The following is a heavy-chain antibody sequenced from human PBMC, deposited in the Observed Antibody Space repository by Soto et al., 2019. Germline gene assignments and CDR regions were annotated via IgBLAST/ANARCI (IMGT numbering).Heavy chain of an antibody. V-gene: IGHV2-26*01. D-gene: IGHD2-2*01. Sequence: QVTLKESGPVLVKPTETLTLTCTVSGFSLSNARMGVSWIRQPPGKALEWLAHIFSNDEKSYSTSLKSRLTSSQHTAKSQLGLTMQHKEPGDPATYSCRRKSGGESLVVPGGDKDAFDIWGRGTMVTVSS. CDR1: GFSLSNARMG. J-gene: IGHJ3*02. CDR2: IFSNDEK. CDR3: RRKSGGESLVVPGGDKDAFDI.